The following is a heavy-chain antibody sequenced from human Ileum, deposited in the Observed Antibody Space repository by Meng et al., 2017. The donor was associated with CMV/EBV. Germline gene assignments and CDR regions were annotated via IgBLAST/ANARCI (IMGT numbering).Heavy chain of an antibody. Sequence: QVQLVQSGGEVKKPGTSATVSCQASGYTFTGNYIYWVRQAPGQGLEWMGWIDPNTGGTKYIQKFQGRVTMTGDTSISTAYMELSGLRFDDTAVYYCARRERISSGLEYWGQGTLVTVSS. CDR2: IDPNTGGT. V-gene: IGHV1-2*02. CDR1: GYTFTGNY. D-gene: IGHD6-6*01. CDR3: ARRERISSGLEY. J-gene: IGHJ4*02.